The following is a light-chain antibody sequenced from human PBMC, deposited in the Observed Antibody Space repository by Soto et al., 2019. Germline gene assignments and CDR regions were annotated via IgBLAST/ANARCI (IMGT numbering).Light chain of an antibody. CDR1: QSIGAW. CDR3: QHYSTYSLT. V-gene: IGKV1-5*01. Sequence: IQMTQSPSTLSASVGDRVTITCRASQSIGAWLAWYQQKPGKAPNLLIYDASSLESGVPSRFSGGGSGTEFTLTINSLQPDDFGTFYCQHYSTYSLTFGPGTKVDIK. J-gene: IGKJ3*01. CDR2: DAS.